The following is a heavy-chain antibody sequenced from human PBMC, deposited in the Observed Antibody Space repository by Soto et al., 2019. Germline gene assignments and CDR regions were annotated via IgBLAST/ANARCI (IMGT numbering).Heavy chain of an antibody. D-gene: IGHD2-2*01. Sequence: QLQLQESGSGLVKTSQTLSLTCAVSGGSISSGGYSWSWIRQPPGKGLEWIGYIYHSGSTYYNPSLKSRVTISVDRSKNQFSLKLSSVTAADTAVYYCARVDCSSTSCHHKGWFDPWGQGTLVTVSS. J-gene: IGHJ5*02. CDR1: GGSISSGGYS. CDR2: IYHSGST. V-gene: IGHV4-30-2*01. CDR3: ARVDCSSTSCHHKGWFDP.